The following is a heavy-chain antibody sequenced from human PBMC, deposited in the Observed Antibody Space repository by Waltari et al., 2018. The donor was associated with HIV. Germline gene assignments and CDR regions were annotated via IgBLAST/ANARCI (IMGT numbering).Heavy chain of an antibody. D-gene: IGHD1-26*01. CDR3: AKAESFFHPPDY. CDR2: ISWNSDST. J-gene: IGHJ4*02. CDR1: GFTFDDYA. V-gene: IGHV3-9*01. Sequence: EVQLVESGGGLVQPGRSLRLSCVASGFTFDDYAMHWVRQVSGKGLEWVSGISWNSDSTGYADSVKGRFTISRDNAKTSLYLQMNSLRTEDTALYYCAKAESFFHPPDYWGQGTLVTVSS.